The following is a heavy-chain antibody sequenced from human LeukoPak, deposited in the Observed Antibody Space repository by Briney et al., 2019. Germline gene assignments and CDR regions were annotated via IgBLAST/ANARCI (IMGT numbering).Heavy chain of an antibody. Sequence: GGSLRLSCAASGFTFSNAWMNWVRQAPGKGLEWVGRIKNKIASGTTDYAAPVKGRFTISRDDSKNTLFLQMNSLKTEDTAMYYCTTNDVFDIWGQGTMDTVSS. CDR3: TTNDVFDI. V-gene: IGHV3-15*01. J-gene: IGHJ3*02. CDR2: IKNKIASGTT. CDR1: GFTFSNAW.